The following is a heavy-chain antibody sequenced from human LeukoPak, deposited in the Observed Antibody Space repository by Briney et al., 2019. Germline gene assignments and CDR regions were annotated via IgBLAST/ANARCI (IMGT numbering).Heavy chain of an antibody. CDR3: ARDLVTVTKGFDI. CDR2: VSYIGST. D-gene: IGHD4-17*01. V-gene: IGHV4-59*11. J-gene: IGHJ3*02. Sequence: NPSETLSLTCSVSGDSFSSHYWTWIRQSPGKGLEWIGYVSYIGSTNYNPSLKIQVTISIDTSKNQFSLKLRSVTAADTAVYYCARDLVTVTKGFDIWGQGTMVSVSS. CDR1: GDSFSSHY.